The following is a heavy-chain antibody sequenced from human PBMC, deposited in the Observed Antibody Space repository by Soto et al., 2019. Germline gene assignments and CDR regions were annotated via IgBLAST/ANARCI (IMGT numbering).Heavy chain of an antibody. Sequence: QVQLVQSGAEVKKPGASVKVSCKASGYTFTSYAMHWVRQAPGQRLEWMGWINAGNGNTKYSQKFQGRVTITRDTSXXTAYMELSSLRSEDTAVYYCARELGGAMVLYYFDYWGQGTLVTVSS. V-gene: IGHV1-3*01. J-gene: IGHJ4*02. CDR3: ARELGGAMVLYYFDY. CDR2: INAGNGNT. CDR1: GYTFTSYA. D-gene: IGHD5-18*01.